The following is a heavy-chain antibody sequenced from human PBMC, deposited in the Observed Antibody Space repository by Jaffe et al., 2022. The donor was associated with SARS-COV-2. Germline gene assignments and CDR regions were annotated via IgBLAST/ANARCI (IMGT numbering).Heavy chain of an antibody. CDR2: ISVHNGNT. CDR3: ARGGEYYNYWSGYSQY. V-gene: IGHV1-18*01. J-gene: IGHJ4*02. D-gene: IGHD3-3*01. Sequence: QVQLVQSRGEVKKPGASVKVSCKASGYTFTTYGITWVRQAPGQGLEWMGWISVHNGNTNYAHKFQGRVTMTTDTSTTTAYMELRSLTSDDTAVYYCARGGEYYNYWSGYSQYWGQGTLLTVSS. CDR1: GYTFTTYG.